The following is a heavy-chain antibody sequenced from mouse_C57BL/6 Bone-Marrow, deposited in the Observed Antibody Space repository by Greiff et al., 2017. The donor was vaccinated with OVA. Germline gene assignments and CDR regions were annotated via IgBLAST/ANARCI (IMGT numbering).Heavy chain of an antibody. V-gene: IGHV1-82*01. CDR3: ARPPHYYGSSFYAMDY. CDR2: IYPGDGDT. J-gene: IGHJ4*01. D-gene: IGHD1-1*01. Sequence: QVHVKQSGPELVKPGASVKISCKASGYAFSSSWMNWVKQRPGKGLEWIGRIYPGDGDTNYNGKFKGKATLTADNSSSTAYMQLSSLTSEDSAVYFCARPPHYYGSSFYAMDYWGQGTSVTVSS. CDR1: GYAFSSSW.